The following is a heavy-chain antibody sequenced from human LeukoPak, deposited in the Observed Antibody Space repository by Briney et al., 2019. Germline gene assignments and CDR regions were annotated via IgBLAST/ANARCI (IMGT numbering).Heavy chain of an antibody. CDR3: ARLNGDGYVFYYYGMDV. Sequence: GGSLRLSCAASGSTFDDYAMHWVRQAPGKGLEWVSLISGDGGSTYYADSVKGRFTISRDNSKNSLYLQMNSLRTEDTALYYCARLNGDGYVFYYYGMDVWGQGTTVTVSS. D-gene: IGHD3-16*01. V-gene: IGHV3-43*02. CDR1: GSTFDDYA. CDR2: ISGDGGST. J-gene: IGHJ6*02.